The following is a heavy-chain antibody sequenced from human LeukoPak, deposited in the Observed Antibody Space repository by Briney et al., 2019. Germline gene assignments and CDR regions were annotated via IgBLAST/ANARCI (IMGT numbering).Heavy chain of an antibody. V-gene: IGHV4-59*12. J-gene: IGHJ3*02. CDR3: ARENVAWQAFDI. D-gene: IGHD2-15*01. CDR1: GGSISSYY. CDR2: IYYSGST. Sequence: PSETLSLTCTVSGGSISSYYWSWIRQPPGKGLEWIGYIYYSGSTNYNPSLKSRVTISVDTSKNQFSLKLSSVTAADTAVYYCARENVAWQAFDIWGQGTMVTFSS.